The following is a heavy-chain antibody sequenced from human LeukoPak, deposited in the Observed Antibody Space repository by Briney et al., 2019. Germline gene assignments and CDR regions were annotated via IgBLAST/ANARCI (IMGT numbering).Heavy chain of an antibody. D-gene: IGHD3-22*01. V-gene: IGHV1-46*01. CDR2: INPSGGST. CDR3: ARAVQHYDSSGYFPVDY. J-gene: IGHJ4*02. CDR1: GYTFTSYY. Sequence: ASVKVSCKASGYTFTSYYMHWVRQAPGQGLEWMGIINPSGGSTSYAQKFQGRVTMTRDMSTSTVYMELSSLRSEDTAVYYCARAVQHYDSSGYFPVDYWGQGTLVTVSS.